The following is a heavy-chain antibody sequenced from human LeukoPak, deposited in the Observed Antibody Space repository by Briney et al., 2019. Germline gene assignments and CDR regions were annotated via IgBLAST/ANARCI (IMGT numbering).Heavy chain of an antibody. D-gene: IGHD6-6*01. V-gene: IGHV3-23*01. Sequence: GGSLRLSCAASGFTFTSYAMSWVRQAPGKGLEWVSAISGSGGGTNYADSVKGRFTISRDNSKSTLYLQMNSLRAEDTAVYYCARSKSSSSPNFDYWGQGTLVTVSS. CDR3: ARSKSSSSPNFDY. J-gene: IGHJ4*02. CDR1: GFTFTSYA. CDR2: ISGSGGGT.